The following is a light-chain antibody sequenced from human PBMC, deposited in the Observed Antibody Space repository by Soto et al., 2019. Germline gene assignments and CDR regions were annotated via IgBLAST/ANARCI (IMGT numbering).Light chain of an antibody. CDR3: QQRLNWQVT. V-gene: IGKV3D-15*01. CDR1: QSVSSN. J-gene: IGKJ5*01. Sequence: EIVMTQSPATLSVSPGERATLSCRASQSVSSNLAWYQQKPGQAPRXLIYGTSTRATGIPDRFSGSGSGTDLTITISSLEPEDFEVYYCQQRLNWQVTFGQGTRLEIK. CDR2: GTS.